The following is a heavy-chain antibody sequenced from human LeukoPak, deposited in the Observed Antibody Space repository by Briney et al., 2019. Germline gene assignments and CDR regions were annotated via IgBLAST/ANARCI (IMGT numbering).Heavy chain of an antibody. CDR2: INQDESAK. CDR3: ARVPYGNFGLFDY. V-gene: IGHV3-7*05. Sequence: GGSLRLSCAVSGFTFSNAWMTWVRQAPGKGLQWVATINQDESAKYYVDSVEGRFTISRDNAKNSLSLQMNSLRAEDTAVYYCARVPYGNFGLFDYWGQGTLVTVSS. CDR1: GFTFSNAW. J-gene: IGHJ4*02. D-gene: IGHD4-11*01.